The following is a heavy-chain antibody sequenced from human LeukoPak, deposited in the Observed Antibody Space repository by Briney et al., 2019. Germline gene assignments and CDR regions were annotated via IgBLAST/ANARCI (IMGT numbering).Heavy chain of an antibody. D-gene: IGHD2-2*01. V-gene: IGHV1-2*04. CDR3: AREVDRYCSSTSCYRGVNWFDP. CDR2: INPNWGST. CDR1: GHTFTVYY. J-gene: IGHJ5*02. Sequence: ASVKVFCGASGHTFTVYYMHWVRQAPGQGRVGVGWINPNWGSTNYAQKFQGWVTMTRDTSISTAYMELSRLRSDDTAVYYCAREVDRYCSSTSCYRGVNWFDPWGQGTLVTVSS.